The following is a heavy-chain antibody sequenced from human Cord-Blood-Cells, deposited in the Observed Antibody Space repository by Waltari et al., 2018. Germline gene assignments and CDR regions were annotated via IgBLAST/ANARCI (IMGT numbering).Heavy chain of an antibody. J-gene: IGHJ4*02. CDR2: IYYSGST. D-gene: IGHD1-26*01. CDR3: ASLSRIVGAGYYFDY. Sequence: QLQLQESGPGLVKPSETLSLTCTVSGGSISSSSYYWGWIRQHPGKGREGIGGIYYSGSTYYNPSLKSRVTISVDTSKNQFSLKLSSVTAADTAVYYCASLSRIVGAGYYFDYWGQGTLVTVSS. V-gene: IGHV4-39*01. CDR1: GGSISSSSYY.